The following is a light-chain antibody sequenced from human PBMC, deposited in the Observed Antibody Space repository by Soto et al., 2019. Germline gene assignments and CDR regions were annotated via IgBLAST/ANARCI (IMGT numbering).Light chain of an antibody. V-gene: IGKV1-5*01. CDR3: QEYHSYT. CDR1: QIISSW. Sequence: DIQMTQSPSTLSASVGDRFTITCRASQIISSWLAWYQHKPGEAPKLLIYDAFSLESGVPSRFSGSRSGTEFTLTISSLQPYDFATYYCQEYHSYTFGQGTKLEIK. CDR2: DAF. J-gene: IGKJ2*01.